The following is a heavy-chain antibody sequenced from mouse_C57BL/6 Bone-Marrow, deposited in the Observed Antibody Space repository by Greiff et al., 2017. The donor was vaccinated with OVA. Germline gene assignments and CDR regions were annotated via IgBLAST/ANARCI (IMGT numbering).Heavy chain of an antibody. CDR1: GYSITSDH. Sequence: EVKLVESGPGLAKPSQTLSLTCSVTGYSITSDHWNWIRKFPGNKLEYMGYISYSGSTYYNPSLKSRISITRDTSKNQYYLQLNSVTTEDTATYYCARSAPDYPYFDYWGQGTTLTVSS. J-gene: IGHJ2*01. CDR3: ARSAPDYPYFDY. D-gene: IGHD2-4*01. V-gene: IGHV3-8*01. CDR2: ISYSGST.